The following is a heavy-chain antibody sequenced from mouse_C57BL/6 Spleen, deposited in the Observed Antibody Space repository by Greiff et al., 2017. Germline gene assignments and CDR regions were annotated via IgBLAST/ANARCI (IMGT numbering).Heavy chain of an antibody. D-gene: IGHD1-1*01. V-gene: IGHV1-52*01. CDR2: IDPSDSET. J-gene: IGHJ3*01. CDR1: GYTFTSYW. Sequence: QVQLQQPGAELVRPGSSVKLSCKASGYTFTSYWMHWVKQRPIQGLEWIGNIDPSDSETHYNQKFKDKATLTVDKSSSTAYMQLSSLTSEDSAVYYCARPSITTVVGGFAYWGQGTLVTVSA. CDR3: ARPSITTVVGGFAY.